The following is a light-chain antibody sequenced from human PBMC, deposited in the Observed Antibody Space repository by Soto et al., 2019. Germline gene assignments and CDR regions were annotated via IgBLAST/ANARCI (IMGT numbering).Light chain of an antibody. Sequence: QTVVTQEASLSVSPGGTVTLTCGLTSGSVSSRYYPSWYRQDPGQTPRTLIYSGDIRSSGVPDRFSGSILGSKAALTITGAQAYDESVYCCVLYMKGDIRVFGGGTKLTVL. CDR2: SGD. CDR1: SGSVSSRYY. CDR3: VLYMKGDIRV. J-gene: IGLJ2*01. V-gene: IGLV8-61*01.